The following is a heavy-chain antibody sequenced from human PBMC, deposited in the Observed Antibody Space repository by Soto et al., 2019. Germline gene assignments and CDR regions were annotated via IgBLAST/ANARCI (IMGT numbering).Heavy chain of an antibody. D-gene: IGHD1-26*01. V-gene: IGHV3-30*03. CDR3: ARTRSAWSDFHYYSLDV. CDR1: GFTFNSYG. CDR2: ISYDSTKT. J-gene: IGHJ6*02. Sequence: PGGSLRLSCAASGFTFNSYGMHWVRQGQGNGLEWVAFISYDSTKTYYADSVKGRFTISRDNSNSALYVQMNSLTGEDTAVYYCARTRSAWSDFHYYSLDVWGQGTTDT.